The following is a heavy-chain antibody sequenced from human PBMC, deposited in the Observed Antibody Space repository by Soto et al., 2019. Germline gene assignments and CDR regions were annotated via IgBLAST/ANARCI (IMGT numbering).Heavy chain of an antibody. Sequence: ASVKVSCKASGYTFTSYGISWVLQAPGQGLEWMGWISAYNGNTNYAQKLQGRVTMTTDTSTSTAYMELRSLRSDDTAVYYCARDPGRENYYDSSGYYPIDYWGQGTLVTVST. D-gene: IGHD3-22*01. CDR1: GYTFTSYG. CDR3: ARDPGRENYYDSSGYYPIDY. CDR2: ISAYNGNT. J-gene: IGHJ4*02. V-gene: IGHV1-18*01.